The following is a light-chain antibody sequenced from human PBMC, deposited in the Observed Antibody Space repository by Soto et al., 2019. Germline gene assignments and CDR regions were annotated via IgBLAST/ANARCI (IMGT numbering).Light chain of an antibody. CDR2: GAS. V-gene: IGKV3-20*01. Sequence: EIVLTQSPGTLSLSPGERATLSCRASQSVSSSYLAWYQQKPGQAPRLLIYGASSRATGIPDRFSGSGSGTDFTLTIGSLEPEDFAVYYCQQYGGSPRTFGQGTKVDIK. J-gene: IGKJ1*01. CDR1: QSVSSSY. CDR3: QQYGGSPRT.